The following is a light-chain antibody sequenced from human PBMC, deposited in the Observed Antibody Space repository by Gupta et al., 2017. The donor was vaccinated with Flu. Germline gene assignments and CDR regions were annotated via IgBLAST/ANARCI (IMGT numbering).Light chain of an antibody. Sequence: ALTRPPALASAPGQRVTISCTGSTSNIGAGYDVHWYQQVPGRAPKRLIFGNNNRPSGVADRFSGSKSGTSASLAIAGLQAEDEADYYCQSYDNSLSGSKVFGGGTKLTVL. CDR2: GNN. J-gene: IGLJ3*02. V-gene: IGLV1-40*01. CDR1: TSNIGAGYD. CDR3: QSYDNSLSGSKV.